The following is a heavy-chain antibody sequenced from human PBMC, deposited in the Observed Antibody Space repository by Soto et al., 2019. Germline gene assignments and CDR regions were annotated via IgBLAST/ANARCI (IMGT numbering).Heavy chain of an antibody. Sequence: QVQLVQSGAEEKKPGASVKVSCKASGYTFTSYAMHWVRQAPGQRLEWMGWINAGNGNTKYSQKFQVRVTITRDTSASTAYMELSGLRSEDTAVYYCARSIVVVTALDYWGQGTLVTVSS. V-gene: IGHV1-3*05. CDR3: ARSIVVVTALDY. D-gene: IGHD2-21*02. J-gene: IGHJ4*02. CDR2: INAGNGNT. CDR1: GYTFTSYA.